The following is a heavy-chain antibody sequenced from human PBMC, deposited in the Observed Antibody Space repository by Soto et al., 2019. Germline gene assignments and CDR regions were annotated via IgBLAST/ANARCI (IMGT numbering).Heavy chain of an antibody. CDR1: GYTFTSYG. CDR2: ISAYNDNT. D-gene: IGHD2-15*01. J-gene: IGHJ4*02. Sequence: ASVKVSCKASGYTFTSYGISWVRQAPGQGLEWMGWISAYNDNTNYAQKLQGRVTMTTDTSTSTAYMELRSLRSDDTAVYYCARGAVVVVDPYYFDYWGQGTLVTVSS. V-gene: IGHV1-18*01. CDR3: ARGAVVVVDPYYFDY.